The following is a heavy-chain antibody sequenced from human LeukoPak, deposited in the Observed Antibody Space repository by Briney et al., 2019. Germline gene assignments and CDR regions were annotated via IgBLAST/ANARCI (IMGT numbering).Heavy chain of an antibody. D-gene: IGHD3-16*02. J-gene: IGHJ5*02. CDR1: GFTFSSYT. Sequence: PGGSLRLSCAASGFTFSSYTMNWVRQAPGKGLEWVSSISSSSYIYYADSVKGRFTISRDNAKNSLYLQMNSLRAEVTAVYYCARDREGDYIWGSYRPDWFDPWGQGTLVTVSS. CDR2: ISSSSYI. V-gene: IGHV3-21*01. CDR3: ARDREGDYIWGSYRPDWFDP.